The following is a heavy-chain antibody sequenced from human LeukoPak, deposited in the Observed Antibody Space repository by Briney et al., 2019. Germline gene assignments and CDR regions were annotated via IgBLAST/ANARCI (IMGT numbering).Heavy chain of an antibody. J-gene: IGHJ1*01. CDR3: VGLYYYDSSGYYGAEYFQH. Sequence: ASVKVSCKASGYTFTGYYMHWVRQAPGQGLEWMGRINPNSGGTNYAQKFQGRVTMTRDTSISTAYMELSSLRSEDTAVYYCVGLYYYDSSGYYGAEYFQHWGQGTLVTVSS. CDR2: INPNSGGT. V-gene: IGHV1-2*06. CDR1: GYTFTGYY. D-gene: IGHD3-22*01.